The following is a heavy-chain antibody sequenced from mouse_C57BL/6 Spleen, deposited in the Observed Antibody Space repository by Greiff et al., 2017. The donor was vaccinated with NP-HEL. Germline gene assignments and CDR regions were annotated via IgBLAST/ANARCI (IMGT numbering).Heavy chain of an antibody. CDR3: TRGNYGNYYAMDY. J-gene: IGHJ4*01. CDR1: GFTFSSYA. V-gene: IGHV5-9-1*02. Sequence: EVQLQESGEGLVKPGGSLKLSCAASGFTFSSYAMSWVRQTPEKRLEWVAYISSGGDYIYYADTVKGRFTISRDNARNTLYLQMSSLKSEDTAMYYCTRGNYGNYYAMDYWGQGTSVTVSS. CDR2: ISSGGDYI. D-gene: IGHD2-1*01.